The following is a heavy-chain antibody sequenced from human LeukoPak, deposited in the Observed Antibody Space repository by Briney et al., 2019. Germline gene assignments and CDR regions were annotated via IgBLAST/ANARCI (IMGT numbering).Heavy chain of an antibody. CDR3: ARDLGWELPGNAFDI. CDR1: GGTFSSYA. CDR2: INPSGGST. J-gene: IGHJ3*02. V-gene: IGHV1-46*01. D-gene: IGHD1-26*01. Sequence: GASVKVSCKASGGTFSSYAISWVRQAPGQGLEWMGIINPSGGSTSYAQKFQGRVAMTRDTSTSTVYMELSSLRSEDTAVYYCARDLGWELPGNAFDIWGQGTMVTVSS.